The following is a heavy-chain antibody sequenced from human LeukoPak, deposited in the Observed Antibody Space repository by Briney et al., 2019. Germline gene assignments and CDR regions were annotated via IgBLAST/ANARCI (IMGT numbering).Heavy chain of an antibody. CDR2: IYTGGGR. CDR3: ARGIDY. Sequence: QPGGSLRLSCAASGFTVSSYYMSWVRQAPGKELEWVSVIYTGGGRYYADSVRGRFTISRDTSKNMVFLQMNSLRVEDTAVYYCARGIDYWGRGTLVTVSS. V-gene: IGHV3-53*01. CDR1: GFTVSSYY. J-gene: IGHJ4*02.